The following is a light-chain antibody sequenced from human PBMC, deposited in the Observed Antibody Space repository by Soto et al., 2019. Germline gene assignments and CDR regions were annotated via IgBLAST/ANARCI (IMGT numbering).Light chain of an antibody. V-gene: IGKV3-11*01. CDR1: QSVSSY. CDR3: QQYGSSGT. J-gene: IGKJ1*01. CDR2: GAS. Sequence: EIVLTQSPATLSLSPGERATLSCRASQSVSSYLAWYQQKPGQAPRLLIHGASNRATGIPARFSGSGSGTDFTLTISNLEPEDFAVYYCQQYGSSGTFGQGTKVDIK.